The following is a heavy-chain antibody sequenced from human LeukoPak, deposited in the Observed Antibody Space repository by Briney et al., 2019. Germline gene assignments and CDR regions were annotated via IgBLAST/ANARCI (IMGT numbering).Heavy chain of an antibody. CDR1: GYTFTSYG. J-gene: IGHJ4*02. V-gene: IGHV1-18*01. D-gene: IGHD3-3*01. CDR2: ISAYNGNT. CDR3: ARGRGITIFGVVIGLNYFDY. Sequence: ASVKVSCKASGYTFTSYGISWVRQAPGQGLEWMGWISAYNGNTNYAQKLQGRVTMTTDTSTSTAYMELRSLRSDDTAVYYCARGRGITIFGVVIGLNYFDYWGQGTLVTVSS.